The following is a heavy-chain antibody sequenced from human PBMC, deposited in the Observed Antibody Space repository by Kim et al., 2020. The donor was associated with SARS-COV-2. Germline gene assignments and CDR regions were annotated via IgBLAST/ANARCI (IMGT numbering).Heavy chain of an antibody. V-gene: IGHV3-23*01. CDR1: GFIFSNYA. CDR2: ISGSGSGI. Sequence: GGSLRLSCAASGFIFSNYAMTWVRQAPGKGLEWVAAISGSGSGIFYADSAKGRFTISRDNSKNTVSLQMNSLTADDSALYFCAKLKHMIVAIIPYYDVWG. CDR3: AKLKHMIVAIIPYYDV. D-gene: IGHD3-22*01. J-gene: IGHJ6*01.